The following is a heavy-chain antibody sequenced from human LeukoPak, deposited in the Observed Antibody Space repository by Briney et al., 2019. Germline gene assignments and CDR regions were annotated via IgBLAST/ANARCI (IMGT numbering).Heavy chain of an antibody. CDR2: IRSEGHGGTP. CDR3: TRDSYSVDSGYFEFDY. D-gene: IGHD3-22*01. CDR1: GFTFGDYA. V-gene: IGHV3-49*04. Sequence: GRSLRLSCTAFGFTFGDYAMNWVRQAPGKGLEWVGFIRSEGHGGTPEYATSVKGRFTISRDDSKSIAYLQMNSLKTEDTAMYYCTRDSYSVDSGYFEFDYWGRGTLVTVSS. J-gene: IGHJ4*02.